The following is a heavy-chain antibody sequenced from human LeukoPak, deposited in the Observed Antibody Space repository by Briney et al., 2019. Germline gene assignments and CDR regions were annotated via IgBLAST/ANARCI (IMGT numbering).Heavy chain of an antibody. V-gene: IGHV4-59*01. CDR1: GGSISSYY. Sequence: SETLSLTCTVSGGSISSYYWSWIRQPPGKGLEWIGYIYYSGSTNYNPSLKSRVTISVDTSKNQFSLKLSSVTAADTAVYYYARLYPDGYYDYVWGSYRRNYFDYWGQGTLVTVSS. CDR3: ARLYPDGYYDYVWGSYRRNYFDY. D-gene: IGHD3-16*02. CDR2: IYYSGST. J-gene: IGHJ4*02.